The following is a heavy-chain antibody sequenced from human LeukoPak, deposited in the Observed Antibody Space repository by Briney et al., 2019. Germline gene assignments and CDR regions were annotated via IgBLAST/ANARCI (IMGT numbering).Heavy chain of an antibody. D-gene: IGHD3-22*01. CDR3: AKDSSGHEGYYFDY. V-gene: IGHV3-23*01. CDR2: ISGSGGST. Sequence: GGSLRLSCAASGFTFSSYSMNWVRQAPGKGLEWVSAISGSGGSTYYADSVKGRFTISRDNSKNTLYLQMNSLRAEDTAVYYCAKDSSGHEGYYFDYWGQGTLVTVSS. J-gene: IGHJ4*02. CDR1: GFTFSSYS.